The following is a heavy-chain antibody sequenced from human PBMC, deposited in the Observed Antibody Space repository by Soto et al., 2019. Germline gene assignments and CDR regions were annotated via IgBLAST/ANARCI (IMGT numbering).Heavy chain of an antibody. D-gene: IGHD5-12*01. CDR1: GCTFSSYA. J-gene: IGHJ4*02. CDR3: ARDFSMVIVAPGY. CDR2: IWCDGSNT. V-gene: IGHV3-33*01. Sequence: GGSLRLCCAAAGCTFSSYASHWVRQAPGKGLEWVGFIWCDGSNTFYAESVKGRFTISRDNSKNTVYLQINALRAEDTAVYYCARDFSMVIVAPGYWGQGTLVTVSS.